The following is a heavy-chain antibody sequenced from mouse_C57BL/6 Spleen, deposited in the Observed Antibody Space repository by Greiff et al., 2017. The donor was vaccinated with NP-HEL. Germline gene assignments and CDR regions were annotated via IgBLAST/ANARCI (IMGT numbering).Heavy chain of an antibody. CDR2: ISYDGSN. CDR3: ARGPLYYDYDEGYFDV. V-gene: IGHV3-6*01. Sequence: VQLKESGPGLVKPSQSLSLTCSVTGYSITSGYYWNWLRQFPGNKLEWMGYISYDGSNNYNPSLKNRISITRDTSKNQFFLKLNSVTTEDTATYYCARGPLYYDYDEGYFDVWGTGTTVTVSS. CDR1: GYSITSGYY. D-gene: IGHD2-4*01. J-gene: IGHJ1*03.